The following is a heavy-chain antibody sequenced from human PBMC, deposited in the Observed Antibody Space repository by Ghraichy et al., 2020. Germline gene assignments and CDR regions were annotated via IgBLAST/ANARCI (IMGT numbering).Heavy chain of an antibody. CDR3: ARPLGAGTTGRFDP. J-gene: IGHJ5*02. Sequence: SETLSLTCAVYGGSFSGYYWSWIRQPPGKGLEWIGSIYYSGSTYYNPSLKSRVTISVDTSKNQFSLNLTSVTAADTAVYYCARPLGAGTTGRFDPWGQGTLVTVSS. V-gene: IGHV4-34*01. D-gene: IGHD1-1*01. CDR2: IYYSGST. CDR1: GGSFSGYY.